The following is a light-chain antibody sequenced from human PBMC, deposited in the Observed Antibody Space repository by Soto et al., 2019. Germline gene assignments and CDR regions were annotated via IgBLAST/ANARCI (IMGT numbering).Light chain of an antibody. Sequence: QSVLTQPPSASGSPGQSVTISCTGTSSDIGDYNHVSWYQQHPGKAPKLLIYEVTKRPSGVPDRFSGSKSGNTASLTVSGLQAEDEADYYCSSFAGFNNFYVFGTGTKVTVL. CDR3: SSFAGFNNFYV. J-gene: IGLJ1*01. V-gene: IGLV2-8*01. CDR2: EVT. CDR1: SSDIGDYNH.